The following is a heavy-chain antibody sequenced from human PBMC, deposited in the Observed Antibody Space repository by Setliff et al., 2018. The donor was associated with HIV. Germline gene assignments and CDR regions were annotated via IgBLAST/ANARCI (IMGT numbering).Heavy chain of an antibody. CDR3: ARAQMIRSTSGGLDY. J-gene: IGHJ4*02. CDR2: INPKTGDT. CDR1: GYIFNSYG. Sequence: ASVKVSCKASGYIFNSYGISWVRQAHGQGLEWVGWINPKTGDTNFARKFQGRVTTTSDTSFNTAYMELSRLKSDDTAVYYCARAQMIRSTSGGLDYWGQGTLVTVSS. V-gene: IGHV1-2*02. D-gene: IGHD3-22*01.